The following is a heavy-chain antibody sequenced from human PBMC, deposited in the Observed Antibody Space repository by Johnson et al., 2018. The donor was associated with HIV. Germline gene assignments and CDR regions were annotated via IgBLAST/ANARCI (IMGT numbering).Heavy chain of an antibody. CDR2: ISSSGGST. J-gene: IGHJ3*02. CDR3: ANYAGLGAFDI. D-gene: IGHD4-17*01. Sequence: MLLVESGGGLVQPGGSLRLSCAASGFTVSSNNMSWVRQAPGKGLEWVSAISSSGGSTYYADSVKGRFTISRDNSKNTLHLQMNSLRAEDTAVYYCANYAGLGAFDIWCQGTMVTVSS. CDR1: GFTVSSNN. V-gene: IGHV3-23*04.